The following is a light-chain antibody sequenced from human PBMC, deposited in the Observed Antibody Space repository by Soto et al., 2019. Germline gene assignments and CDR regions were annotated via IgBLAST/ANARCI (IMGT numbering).Light chain of an antibody. Sequence: QSVLTQPASVSGSPGQSITLSCTGTRSDVGSSDLVSWYQQHPGKAPKLLIYEVSERPSGVSNRFSGSKSGNTASLTISGLQAEDEADYYCCSYAGSSTVVFGGGTKLTVL. CDR3: CSYAGSSTVV. CDR2: EVS. CDR1: RSDVGSSDL. V-gene: IGLV2-23*02. J-gene: IGLJ2*01.